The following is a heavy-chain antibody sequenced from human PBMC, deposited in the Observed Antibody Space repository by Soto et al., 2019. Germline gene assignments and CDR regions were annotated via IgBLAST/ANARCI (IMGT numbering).Heavy chain of an antibody. D-gene: IGHD1-1*01. CDR1: GGTFSSYA. Sequence: PGASVKVSCKASGGTFSSYAISWVRQAPGQGLEWMGGIIPIFGTANYAQKFQGRVTITADESTSTAYMELSSLRSEDTAVYYCARDPYSVPGDYYYGMDVWGQGTTVTVSS. V-gene: IGHV1-69*13. CDR3: ARDPYSVPGDYYYGMDV. J-gene: IGHJ6*02. CDR2: IIPIFGTA.